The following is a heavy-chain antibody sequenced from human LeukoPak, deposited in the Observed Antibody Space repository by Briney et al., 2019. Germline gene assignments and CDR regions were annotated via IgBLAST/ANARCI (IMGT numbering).Heavy chain of an antibody. D-gene: IGHD5-24*01. CDR3: AKDGAAASKRWLQLRGWYFDL. CDR2: ISWNSGSI. V-gene: IGHV3-9*03. J-gene: IGHJ2*01. CDR1: GFTFDDYA. Sequence: GGSLRLSCAASGFTFDDYAMHWVRQAPGKSLEWVSGISWNSGSIGYADSVKGRFTISRDNAKNSLYLQMNSLRAEDMALYYCAKDGAAASKRWLQLRGWYFDLWGRGTLVTVSS.